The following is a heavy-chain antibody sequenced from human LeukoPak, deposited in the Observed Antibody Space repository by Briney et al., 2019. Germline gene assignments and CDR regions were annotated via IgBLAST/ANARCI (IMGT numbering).Heavy chain of an antibody. CDR3: ARDHRSGMATITDAFDI. J-gene: IGHJ3*02. D-gene: IGHD5-24*01. CDR1: GFTLSSNY. CDR2: IFSGGST. Sequence: GGSLRLSCAASGFTLSSNYMSWARQAQGKGLEWVAVIFSGGSTYYAHSVNGRFTISRDNSKNTLYLQMNSLRAEDTAVYYCARDHRSGMATITDAFDIWGQGTMVTVSS. V-gene: IGHV3-66*01.